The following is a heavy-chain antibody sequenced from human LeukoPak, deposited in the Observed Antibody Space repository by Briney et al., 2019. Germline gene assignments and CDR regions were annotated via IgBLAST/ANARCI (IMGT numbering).Heavy chain of an antibody. D-gene: IGHD1-1*01. CDR1: GGSFSGYC. V-gene: IGHV4-34*01. CDR3: ASARRELDY. Sequence: SETLSLTCAVYGGSFSGYCWSWIRQPPGKGLEWIGEINHSGSTNYNPSLKSRVTISVDTSKNQFSLKLSSVTAADTAVYYCASARRELDYWGQGTLVTVSS. CDR2: INHSGST. J-gene: IGHJ4*02.